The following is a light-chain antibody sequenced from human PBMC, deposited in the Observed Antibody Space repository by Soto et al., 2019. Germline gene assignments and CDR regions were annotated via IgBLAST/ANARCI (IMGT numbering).Light chain of an antibody. CDR1: TGAVTSGHY. J-gene: IGLJ3*02. V-gene: IGLV7-46*01. CDR2: DTS. Sequence: QAVVTQEPSLTVSPGGTVTLTCGSSTGAVTSGHYPYWFQQKPGQAPRTLIYDTSNKHSWTPARFSGSLLGGKAALTLSGAQPEDEAEYYCLLSHSGARSWVFGGGTKLTVL. CDR3: LLSHSGARSWV.